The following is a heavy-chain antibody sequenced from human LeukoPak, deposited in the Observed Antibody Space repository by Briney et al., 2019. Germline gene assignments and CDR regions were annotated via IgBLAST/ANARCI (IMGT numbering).Heavy chain of an antibody. CDR2: ISYDGSNK. Sequence: GGSLRLSCAASGFTFSSYATHWVRQAPGKGLEWVAVISYDGSNKYYADSVRGRFTISRDNSKNTLYLQMNSLRAEDTAVYYCARSPLDYGDYYYFDYWGQGTLVTVSS. CDR1: GFTFSSYA. V-gene: IGHV3-30*01. J-gene: IGHJ4*02. D-gene: IGHD4-17*01. CDR3: ARSPLDYGDYYYFDY.